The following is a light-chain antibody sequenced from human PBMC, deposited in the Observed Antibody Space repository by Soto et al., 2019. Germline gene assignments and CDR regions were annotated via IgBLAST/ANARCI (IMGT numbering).Light chain of an antibody. J-gene: IGKJ1*01. CDR1: QSVSSNY. CDR3: QQYGSSPMT. V-gene: IGKV3-20*01. Sequence: EIVLTQSPGTLSLSPWERATLSCRASQSVSSNYLAWYQQKPGQAPRLLVYGASSRATGIPDRFSGSGSGTDFTLTISRLEPEDLAVYYCQQYGSSPMTFGQGTKVDIK. CDR2: GAS.